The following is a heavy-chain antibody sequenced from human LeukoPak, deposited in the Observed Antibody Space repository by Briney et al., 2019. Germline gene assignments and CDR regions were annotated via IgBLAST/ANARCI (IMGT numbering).Heavy chain of an antibody. D-gene: IGHD1-26*01. J-gene: IGHJ4*02. CDR3: ARPSGSYYVYFDY. CDR2: ISGSDGRT. V-gene: IGHV3-23*01. CDR1: GFTFSSYA. Sequence: PGGSLRLSCAASGFTFSSYAMSWVRQASGKGLEWVSSISGSDGRTDYADSVRGRFTISRDNSKNTLYLQMNSLRAEDTAVYYCARPSGSYYVYFDYWGQGTLVTVSS.